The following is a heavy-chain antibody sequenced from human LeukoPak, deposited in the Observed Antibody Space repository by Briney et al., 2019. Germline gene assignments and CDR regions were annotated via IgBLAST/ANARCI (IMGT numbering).Heavy chain of an antibody. CDR3: ARDLGYSGSYNWFDP. CDR2: IYTSGST. D-gene: IGHD1-26*01. CDR1: GGSISSGSYY. Sequence: SETLSLTCTVSGGSISSGSYYRSWIRQPAGKGLEWIGRIYTSGSTNYNPSLKSRVTISVDTSKNQFSLKLSSVTAADTAVYYCARDLGYSGSYNWFDPWGQGTLVTVSS. V-gene: IGHV4-61*02. J-gene: IGHJ5*02.